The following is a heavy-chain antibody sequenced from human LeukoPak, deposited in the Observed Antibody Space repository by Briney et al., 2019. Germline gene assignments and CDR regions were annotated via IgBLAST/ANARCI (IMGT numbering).Heavy chain of an antibody. CDR3: ARDQYCTNGVCQWYFDL. D-gene: IGHD2-8*01. CDR1: RGTFSSYT. CDR2: IIPILGIA. J-gene: IGHJ2*01. Sequence: GSSVKVSCKASRGTFSSYTISWVRQAPGQGLEWMGRIIPILGIANYAQKFQGRVTITADKSTSTAYMELSSLRSEDTAVYYCARDQYCTNGVCQWYFDLWGRGTLVTVSS. V-gene: IGHV1-69*04.